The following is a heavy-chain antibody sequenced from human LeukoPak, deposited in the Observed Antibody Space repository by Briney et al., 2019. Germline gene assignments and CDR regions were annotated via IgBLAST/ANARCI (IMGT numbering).Heavy chain of an antibody. CDR2: ISANSGDT. V-gene: IGHV1-18*01. CDR1: GYTFTTYV. CDR3: ARGSLVTFGGVIVPLASDY. D-gene: IGHD3-16*02. Sequence: VSVKVSCEASGYTFTTYVINWVRQAPGQGLEWMGWISANSGDTNYAENFQGRVTMTTDTSTNTAYMDLRSLRSDDTAIYYCARGSLVTFGGVIVPLASDYWGQGTPVTVTS. J-gene: IGHJ4*02.